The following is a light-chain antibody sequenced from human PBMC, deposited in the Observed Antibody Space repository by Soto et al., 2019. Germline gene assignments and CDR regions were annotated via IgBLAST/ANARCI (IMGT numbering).Light chain of an antibody. CDR2: DVT. CDR1: SSDVGGYNY. Sequence: QSALTQPASVSGSLGQSITIPCTRTSSDVGGYNYVSWYQHHPGKAPKLMIYDVTSRPSGVSDRFSGSKSGNTASLTISGLQADDEADYYCSSYTTTRAYDVVFGGGTKVTVL. CDR3: SSYTTTRAYDVV. J-gene: IGLJ2*01. V-gene: IGLV2-14*01.